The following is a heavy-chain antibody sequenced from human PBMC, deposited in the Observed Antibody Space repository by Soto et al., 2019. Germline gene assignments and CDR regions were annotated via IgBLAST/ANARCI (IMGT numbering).Heavy chain of an antibody. Sequence: SETLSLTCTVSGGSISSGGYYWSWIRQHPGKGLEWIGYIYYSGSTYYNPSLKSRVTISVDTSKKQFSLKLSSVTAADTAVYYCARENQRYDFWSGYPYYYYYGMDVWGQGTTVTVSS. CDR2: IYYSGST. CDR1: GGSISSGGYY. J-gene: IGHJ6*02. V-gene: IGHV4-31*02. D-gene: IGHD3-3*01. CDR3: ARENQRYDFWSGYPYYYYYGMDV.